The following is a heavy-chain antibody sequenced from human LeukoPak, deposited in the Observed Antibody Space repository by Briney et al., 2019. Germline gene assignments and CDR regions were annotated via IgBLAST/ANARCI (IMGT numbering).Heavy chain of an antibody. J-gene: IGHJ5*02. CDR3: AKKDFWSGYYGSS. CDR1: GFTFSSYG. Sequence: GGSLRLSCAASGFTFSSYGMHWVRRAPGKGLEWVAFIRYDGSNKYYADSVKGRFTISRDNSKNTLYLQMNSLRAEDTAVYYCAKKDFWSGYYGSSWGQGTLVTVSS. V-gene: IGHV3-30*02. CDR2: IRYDGSNK. D-gene: IGHD3-3*01.